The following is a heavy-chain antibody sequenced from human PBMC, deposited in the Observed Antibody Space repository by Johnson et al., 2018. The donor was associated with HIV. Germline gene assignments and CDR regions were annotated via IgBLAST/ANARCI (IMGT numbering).Heavy chain of an antibody. CDR1: GFTFSNYG. CDR2: IQFDGSHK. V-gene: IGHV3-30*02. J-gene: IGHJ3*02. CDR3: ARETVTSGAFDI. D-gene: IGHD4-11*01. Sequence: VQLVESGGGVVQPGGSLRLSCAASGFTFSNYGIHWVRQAPGKGLEWVTFIQFDGSHKYSADFVKGRFTISRDTSKNTLYLQMNSLRAEDTAVYYCARETVTSGAFDIWGQGTMVTVSS.